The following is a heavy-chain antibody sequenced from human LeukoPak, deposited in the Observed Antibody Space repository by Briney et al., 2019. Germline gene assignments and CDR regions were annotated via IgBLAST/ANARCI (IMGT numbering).Heavy chain of an antibody. J-gene: IGHJ5*02. CDR2: INWNGGST. D-gene: IGHD6-13*01. CDR3: ARAVGGSSLGS. Sequence: GGSLRLSCAASGFTFDDYGMSWVRHAPGKGLEWVSGINWNGGSTGYADSVKGRFTISRDNAKDSLYLQMNSLRAEDAALYYCARAVGGSSLGSWGQGTLVTVSS. CDR1: GFTFDDYG. V-gene: IGHV3-20*04.